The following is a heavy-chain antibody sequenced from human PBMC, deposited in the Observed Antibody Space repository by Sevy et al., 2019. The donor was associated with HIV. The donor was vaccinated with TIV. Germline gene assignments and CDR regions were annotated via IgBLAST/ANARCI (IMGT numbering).Heavy chain of an antibody. D-gene: IGHD2-2*01. V-gene: IGHV3-7*01. CDR2: IKQDGSEK. Sequence: GGSLILSCAASGFTFSSYWMSWVRHAPGKGLEWVANIKQDGSEKYYVDSVKGRFTISRDNAKNSLYLQMNSLRAEDTAVYYCARDLRVVVPAALYYYYYGMDVWGQGTTVTVSS. CDR1: GFTFSSYW. CDR3: ARDLRVVVPAALYYYYYGMDV. J-gene: IGHJ6*02.